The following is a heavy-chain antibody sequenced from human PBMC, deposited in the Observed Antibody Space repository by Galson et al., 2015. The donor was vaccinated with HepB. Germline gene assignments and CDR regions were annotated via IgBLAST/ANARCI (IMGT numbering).Heavy chain of an antibody. V-gene: IGHV3-23*01. CDR1: GFTFSNYA. CDR2: ISDSGDST. J-gene: IGHJ4*02. Sequence: SLRLSCAASGFTFSNYAITWFRQAPGQGLEWVSAISDSGDSTYYADSVRGRFTISRDNSKNTLYLQMNALTADDTAVYFCAKDAAPGSGSRYFDDWGQGTLVTVSS. D-gene: IGHD6-19*01. CDR3: AKDAAPGSGSRYFDD.